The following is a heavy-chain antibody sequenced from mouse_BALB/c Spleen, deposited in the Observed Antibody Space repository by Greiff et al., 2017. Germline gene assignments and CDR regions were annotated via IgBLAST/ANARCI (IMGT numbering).Heavy chain of an antibody. J-gene: IGHJ3*01. CDR2: IDPANGNT. CDR3: ARSPYGNYAWFAY. CDR1: GFNIKDTY. D-gene: IGHD2-10*02. V-gene: IGHV14-3*02. Sequence: VQLKESGAELVKPGASVKLSCTASGFNIKDTYMHWVKQRPEQGLEWIGRIDPANGNTKYDPKFQGKATITADTSSNTAYLQLSSLTSEDTAVYYCARSPYGNYAWFAYWGQGTLVTVSA.